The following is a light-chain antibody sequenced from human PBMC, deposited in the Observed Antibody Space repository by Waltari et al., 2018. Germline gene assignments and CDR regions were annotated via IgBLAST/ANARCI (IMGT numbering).Light chain of an antibody. Sequence: DIQMTQSPSTLSASVGDRVTITCRASQSISSWLAWYQQKPGKSPNLLISRASSLESGVPSRFSGSGSGTEFSLTISSLKPDDFATYYCQQYSSYNSFGQGTKLEI. CDR3: QQYSSYNS. CDR2: RAS. CDR1: QSISSW. J-gene: IGKJ2*03. V-gene: IGKV1-5*03.